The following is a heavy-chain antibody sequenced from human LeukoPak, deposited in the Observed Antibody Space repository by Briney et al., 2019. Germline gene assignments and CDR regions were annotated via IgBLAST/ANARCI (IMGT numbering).Heavy chain of an antibody. CDR1: VFTFRSYA. V-gene: IGHV3-23*01. CDR3: GKGRINMVRGVTD. CDR2: ISGSGGST. Sequence: GGSLRLSCAASVFTFRSYAMSWVRQAPGKGVEWVSGISGSGGSTYYADSVKGRFTISRDNSKNTLYLEMTSLRVEDRAVYYCGKGRINMVRGVTDWGPGNLVTASS. D-gene: IGHD3-10*01. J-gene: IGHJ4*02.